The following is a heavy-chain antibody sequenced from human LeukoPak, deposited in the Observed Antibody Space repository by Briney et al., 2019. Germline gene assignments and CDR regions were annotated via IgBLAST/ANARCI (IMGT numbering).Heavy chain of an antibody. V-gene: IGHV4-34*01. D-gene: IGHD1-26*01. CDR3: ARAKMGWVSRAFDI. CDR2: INHSGST. J-gene: IGHJ3*02. CDR1: GGSFSGYY. Sequence: SETLPLTCAVYGGSFSGYYWSWIRQPPGKGLEWIGEINHSGSTNYNPSLKSRVTISVDRSKNQFSLKLSSVTAADTAVYYCARAKMGWVSRAFDIWGQGTMVTVSS.